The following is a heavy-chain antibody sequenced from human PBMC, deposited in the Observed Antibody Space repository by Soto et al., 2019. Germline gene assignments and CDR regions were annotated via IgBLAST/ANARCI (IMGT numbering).Heavy chain of an antibody. J-gene: IGHJ4*02. CDR3: AKRLAYTSSWYYFDY. D-gene: IGHD6-13*01. Sequence: GGSLRLSCAASGFTFSTYAMSWVRQAPGKGLEWVSTVSDSGDSTYYADSVKGRFTTSRDNSKNTLYLQMNSLRAEDTALYYCAKRLAYTSSWYYFDYWGQGTLVTVSS. CDR2: VSDSGDST. V-gene: IGHV3-23*01. CDR1: GFTFSTYA.